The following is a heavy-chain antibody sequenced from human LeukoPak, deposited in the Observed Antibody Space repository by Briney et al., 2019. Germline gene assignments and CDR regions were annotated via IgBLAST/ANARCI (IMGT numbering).Heavy chain of an antibody. D-gene: IGHD6-6*01. V-gene: IGHV4-34*01. Sequence: SETLSLTCAVYGESFSDYYWSWLRQPPGKGLEWIGEINHSGSTNYSPSLKSRVTISVNTSKNQFSLKLTSVPAADTAVYYCARAGFALAPHRGTPFDYWGQGTLVTVSS. J-gene: IGHJ4*02. CDR3: ARAGFALAPHRGTPFDY. CDR1: GESFSDYY. CDR2: INHSGST.